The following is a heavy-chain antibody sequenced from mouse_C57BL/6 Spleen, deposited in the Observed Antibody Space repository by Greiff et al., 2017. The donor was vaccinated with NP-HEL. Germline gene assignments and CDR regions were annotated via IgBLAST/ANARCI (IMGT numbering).Heavy chain of an antibody. V-gene: IGHV5-9*01. J-gene: IGHJ2*01. D-gene: IGHD1-1*01. CDR2: ISGGGGNT. CDR1: GFTFSSYT. CDR3: ARHDSYGSSGGFDY. Sequence: DVMLVESGGGLVKPGGSLKLSCAASGFTFSSYTMSWVRQTPEKRLEWVATISGGGGNTYYPDSVKGRFTISRDNAKNTLYLQMSSLRSEDTALYYCARHDSYGSSGGFDYWGQGTTLTVSS.